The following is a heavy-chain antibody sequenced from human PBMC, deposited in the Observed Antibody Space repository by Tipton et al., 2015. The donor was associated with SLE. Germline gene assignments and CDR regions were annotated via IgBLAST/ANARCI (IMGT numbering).Heavy chain of an antibody. D-gene: IGHD2-15*01. J-gene: IGHJ6*02. Sequence: SGFTFSTYAMHWVRQAPGKGLEWVAVISYDGSNKYYADSVKGRFTISRDTSKNTLYLQMNSLRAEDTAVYYCARDLGSFYGMDVWGQGTTVTVSS. V-gene: IGHV3-30*04. CDR2: ISYDGSNK. CDR1: GFTFSTYA. CDR3: ARDLGSFYGMDV.